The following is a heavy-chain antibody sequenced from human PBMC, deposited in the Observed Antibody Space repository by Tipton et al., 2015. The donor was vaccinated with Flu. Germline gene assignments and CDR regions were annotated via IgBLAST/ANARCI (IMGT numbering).Heavy chain of an antibody. CDR3: ARGHKGYDFWSGYYRNPGAFDI. D-gene: IGHD3-3*01. J-gene: IGHJ3*02. CDR1: GGSISGYY. Sequence: LRLSCTVSGGSISGYYWSWIRQPPGKGLEWIGEINHSGSTNYNPSLKSRVTISVDTSKNQFSLKLSSVTAADTAVYYCARGHKGYDFWSGYYRNPGAFDIWGQGTMVTVSS. CDR2: INHSGST. V-gene: IGHV4-34*01.